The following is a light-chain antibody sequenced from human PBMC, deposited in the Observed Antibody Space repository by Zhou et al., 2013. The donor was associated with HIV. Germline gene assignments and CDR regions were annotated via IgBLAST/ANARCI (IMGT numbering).Light chain of an antibody. V-gene: IGKV3-20*01. CDR3: QHYVTSPIT. J-gene: IGKJ5*01. CDR1: QNINSN. CDR2: DAS. Sequence: EIVMTQSATTLSVSPGERPTLSCRASQNINSNLAWYQQKVGQPPRLLISDASTRATGIPDRFSGSGSGTDFTLTISRLEPEDYAVYYCQHYVTSPITFGQGTRLEIK.